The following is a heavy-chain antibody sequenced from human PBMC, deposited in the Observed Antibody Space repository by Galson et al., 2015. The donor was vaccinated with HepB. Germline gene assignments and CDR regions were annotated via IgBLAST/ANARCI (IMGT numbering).Heavy chain of an antibody. CDR2: ITWDGVRK. D-gene: IGHD5-12*01. Sequence: SLRLSCAASGFTFDDYTMHWVRQVPGKGLEWVSLITWDGVRKHYADSVKGRFTISRDNIRNSLYLQMNSLRTEDTALYYCAKNGDMYSDHDTLVNWGQGTLGIVSS. CDR3: AKNGDMYSDHDTLVN. J-gene: IGHJ4*02. CDR1: GFTFDDYT. V-gene: IGHV3-43*01.